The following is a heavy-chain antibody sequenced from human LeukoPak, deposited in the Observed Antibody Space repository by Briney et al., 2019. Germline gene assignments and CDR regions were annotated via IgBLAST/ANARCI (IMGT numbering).Heavy chain of an antibody. CDR1: GGSFSGYY. CDR2: INHSGST. D-gene: IGHD6-19*01. CDR3: ARGRQRYSSLFY. J-gene: IGHJ4*02. V-gene: IGHV4-34*01. Sequence: SETLSLTCAVYGGSFSGYYWSWIRQPPGKGLEWIGEINHSGSTNYNPSLKSRVTISVDTSKNQFSLKLSPVTAADTAVYYCARGRQRYSSLFYWGQGTLVTVSS.